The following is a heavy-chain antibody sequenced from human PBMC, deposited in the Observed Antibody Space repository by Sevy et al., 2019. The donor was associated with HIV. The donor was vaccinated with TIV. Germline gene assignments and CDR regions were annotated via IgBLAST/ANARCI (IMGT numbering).Heavy chain of an antibody. V-gene: IGHV3-49*03. CDR2: IRSKAYGGTT. Sequence: GGSLRLSCTASGFTFGDYAMSWFRLAPGKGLEWVGFIRSKAYGGTTEYAASVKGRFTISRDDSKSIAYLQMNSLKTEDTAVYYSTRGRFLEWLFVDYWGQGTLVTVSS. D-gene: IGHD3-3*01. J-gene: IGHJ4*02. CDR1: GFTFGDYA. CDR3: TRGRFLEWLFVDY.